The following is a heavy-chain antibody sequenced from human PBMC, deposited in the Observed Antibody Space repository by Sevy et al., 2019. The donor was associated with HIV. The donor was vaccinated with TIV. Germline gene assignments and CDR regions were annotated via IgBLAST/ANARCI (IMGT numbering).Heavy chain of an antibody. CDR3: TTDELLPSYFDY. CDR2: IKSKTVGGTT. J-gene: IGHJ4*02. CDR1: GFTFSNAW. D-gene: IGHD1-26*01. V-gene: IGHV3-15*01. Sequence: GGSLRLSCAASGFTFSNAWMSWVRQAPGKGLEWVGRIKSKTVGGTTDYAAPVKDRFTISRDDSKNTLYLQMNSLKTEDTAVYYCTTDELLPSYFDYWGQGTLVTVSS.